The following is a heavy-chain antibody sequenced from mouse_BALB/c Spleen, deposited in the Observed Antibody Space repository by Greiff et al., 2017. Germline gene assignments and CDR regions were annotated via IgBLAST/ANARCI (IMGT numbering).Heavy chain of an antibody. V-gene: IGHV3-6*02. CDR3: ARGVGPFAY. D-gene: IGHD1-3*01. CDR2: ISYDGSN. Sequence: VQLKESGPGLVKPSQSLSLTCSVTGYSITSGYYWNWIRQFPGNILEWMGYISYDGSNNYNPSLKNRISITRDTSKNQFFLKLNSVTTEDTATYYCARGVGPFAYWGQGTLVTVSA. J-gene: IGHJ3*01. CDR1: GYSITSGYY.